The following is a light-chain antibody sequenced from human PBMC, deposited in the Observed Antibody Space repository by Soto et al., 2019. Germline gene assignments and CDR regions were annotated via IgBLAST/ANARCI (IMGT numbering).Light chain of an antibody. CDR1: QSVSRNS. CDR2: GAS. J-gene: IGKJ3*01. CDR3: QQLGTSPPP. Sequence: PGERATLSCRASQSVSRNSLAWYQQQPGQAPRLLIYGASSRATDIPDRFSGSGSGTDFTLIVSRLEPEDVAVYFCQQLGTSPPPFGPGPKVDIK. V-gene: IGKV3-20*01.